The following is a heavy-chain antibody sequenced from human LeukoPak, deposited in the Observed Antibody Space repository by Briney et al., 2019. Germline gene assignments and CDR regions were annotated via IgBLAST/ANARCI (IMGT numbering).Heavy chain of an antibody. Sequence: PSETLSLTCAVYGGSFSGYYWSWIRQPPGKGLEWIGEINHSGSTNYNPSLKSRVTISVDTSKNQFSLKLSSVTAADTAVYYCARVEMATITPGYWYFDLWGRGTLVTVSS. CDR1: GGSFSGYY. J-gene: IGHJ2*01. CDR2: INHSGST. D-gene: IGHD5-24*01. V-gene: IGHV4-34*01. CDR3: ARVEMATITPGYWYFDL.